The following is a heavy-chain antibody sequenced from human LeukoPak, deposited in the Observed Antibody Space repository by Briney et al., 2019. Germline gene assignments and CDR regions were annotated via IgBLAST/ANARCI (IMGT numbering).Heavy chain of an antibody. J-gene: IGHJ3*01. CDR2: INHSGST. Sequence: SETLSLTCAVYGGSFSGYSWSWIRQPPGKGLEWIGEINHSGSTNYNPSLKSRVTISLDTSKSQFSLKLSSVTAADTAVYYCARGVTAIWGAFDVWGQGTMVTVSS. V-gene: IGHV4-34*01. CDR1: GGSFSGYS. D-gene: IGHD2-21*02. CDR3: ARGVTAIWGAFDV.